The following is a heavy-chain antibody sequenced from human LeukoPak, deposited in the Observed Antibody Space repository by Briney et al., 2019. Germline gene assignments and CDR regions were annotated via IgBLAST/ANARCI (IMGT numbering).Heavy chain of an antibody. CDR3: ASHSSSWYRDY. CDR2: INSDGSST. CDR1: GFTFSSNW. Sequence: GGSLRLSCAASGFTFSSNWMHWVRQAPGKGLVWVSRINSDGSSTSYADSVKGRFTISRDNAKNTLYLQMNSLRAEDTAVYYCASHSSSWYRDYWGQGTLVTVSS. V-gene: IGHV3-74*01. J-gene: IGHJ4*02. D-gene: IGHD6-13*01.